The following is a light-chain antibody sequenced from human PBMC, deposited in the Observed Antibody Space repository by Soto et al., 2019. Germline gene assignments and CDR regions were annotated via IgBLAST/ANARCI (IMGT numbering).Light chain of an antibody. J-gene: IGLJ2*01. CDR1: SSDVGGYKY. CDR2: EVS. V-gene: IGLV2-14*01. Sequence: QAVVTQPASVSGSPGQSITISCTGTSSDVGGYKYVSWYQQYPGKAPKLMIYEVSNRPSGVSNRFSGSKSGNTASLTISGLQAEDVADYYCTSYTTDTYVAFGGGTKLTVL. CDR3: TSYTTDTYVA.